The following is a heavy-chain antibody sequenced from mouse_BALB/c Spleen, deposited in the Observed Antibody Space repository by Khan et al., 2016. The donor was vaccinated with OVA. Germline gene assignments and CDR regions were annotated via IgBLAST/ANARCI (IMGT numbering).Heavy chain of an antibody. Sequence: QVQLKESGPGLVAPSQSLSITCTISGFSLTNYGVHWLRQPPGKGLEWLVVIWSDGSTTYNSALKSRLSIPKDNSKSQVFLKMNSLQTDDTAVYYCARQPYYHYYIMDYWGQGTSVTVSS. CDR3: ARQPYYHYYIMDY. D-gene: IGHD2-10*01. V-gene: IGHV2-6-1*01. CDR1: GFSLTNYG. CDR2: IWSDGST. J-gene: IGHJ4*01.